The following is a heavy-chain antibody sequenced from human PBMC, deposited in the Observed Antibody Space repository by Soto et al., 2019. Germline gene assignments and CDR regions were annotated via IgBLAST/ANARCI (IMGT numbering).Heavy chain of an antibody. Sequence: EASVKVSCKASGYTFTGYYVHWVRQAPGQGLEWMGWINPNSGDTYLAQRFQGRVTMNRDTSIGTAYMELRGLTSDDTAEYYCAKGGAIVAAGTRVYLYNAMDVWGQGTTGTVPS. V-gene: IGHV1-2*02. CDR1: GYTFTGYY. CDR3: AKGGAIVAAGTRVYLYNAMDV. D-gene: IGHD1-26*01. J-gene: IGHJ6*02. CDR2: INPNSGDT.